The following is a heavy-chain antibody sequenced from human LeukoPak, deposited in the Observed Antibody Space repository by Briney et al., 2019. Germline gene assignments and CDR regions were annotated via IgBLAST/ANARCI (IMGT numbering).Heavy chain of an antibody. J-gene: IGHJ4*02. D-gene: IGHD3-3*01. Sequence: SETLSLTCTVSGGSISSGTYYWGWIRQPPGKGLEWIGSIYYSGSTYYNPSLKSRVTISVDTSKNQFSLELSSVTAADTAAYYCARQDFVFDCWGQGTLVTVSS. V-gene: IGHV4-39*01. CDR2: IYYSGST. CDR3: ARQDFVFDC. CDR1: GGSISSGTYY.